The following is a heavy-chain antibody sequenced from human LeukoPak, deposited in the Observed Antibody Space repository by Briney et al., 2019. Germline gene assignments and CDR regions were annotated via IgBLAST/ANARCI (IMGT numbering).Heavy chain of an antibody. V-gene: IGHV3-48*01. J-gene: IGHJ4*02. CDR2: ISSSSSTI. CDR1: GFTFSSYS. D-gene: IGHD2-21*01. CDR3: ARKMGVSRYYFDY. Sequence: TGGSLRLSCAASGFTFSSYSMNWVRQAPGKGLEWVSYISSSSSTIYYADSVKGRFTISRDNAKNSLYLQMNSLRAEDTAVYYCARKMGVSRYYFDYWGQGTLVTVSS.